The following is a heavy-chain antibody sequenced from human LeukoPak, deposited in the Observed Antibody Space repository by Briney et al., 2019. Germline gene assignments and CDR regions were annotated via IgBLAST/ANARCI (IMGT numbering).Heavy chain of an antibody. CDR3: TTDYLSAFTYYYDGSGPGVNDY. V-gene: IGHV3-23*01. Sequence: PGGSLRLSCAASGFTFSNYATSWVRQAPGKGLEWVSSISGSGGTYYADSVKGRFAISRDNSKNTLYLQMNSLKTEDTAVYYCTTDYLSAFTYYYDGSGPGVNDYWGQGTLVTVSS. J-gene: IGHJ4*02. CDR1: GFTFSNYA. CDR2: ISGSGGT. D-gene: IGHD3-22*01.